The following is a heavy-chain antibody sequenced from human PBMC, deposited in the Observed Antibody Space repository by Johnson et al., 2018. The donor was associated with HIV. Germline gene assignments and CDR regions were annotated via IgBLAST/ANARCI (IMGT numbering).Heavy chain of an antibody. CDR2: MYSGGST. V-gene: IGHV3-66*01. CDR1: GFTVSSNY. D-gene: IGHD2-15*01. Sequence: QLVESGGGLVQPGGSLRLSCAASGFTVSSNYMSWVRQAPGKGLEWVSVMYSGGSTYYADSVQGRFTISRDNSKNTLYLQMNSLRAEDTAVYYCVTLVVAPPFDIWGQGTMVTVSS. J-gene: IGHJ3*02. CDR3: VTLVVAPPFDI.